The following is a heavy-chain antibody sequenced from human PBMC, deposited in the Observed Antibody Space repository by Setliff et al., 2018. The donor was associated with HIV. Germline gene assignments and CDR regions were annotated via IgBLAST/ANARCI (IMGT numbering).Heavy chain of an antibody. CDR1: GFTFDDYA. J-gene: IGHJ3*01. D-gene: IGHD3-16*01. V-gene: IGHV3-43D*04. Sequence: HPGGSLRLSCAASGFTFDDYAMHWVRQAPGKGLEWVSLISWDGGSTYYADSVKGRFTISRDNSKNSLYLQMNSLRAEDTALYYCAKDMAEMAHLGVSIGAFDVWGQGTMVTVSS. CDR3: AKDMAEMAHLGVSIGAFDV. CDR2: ISWDGGST.